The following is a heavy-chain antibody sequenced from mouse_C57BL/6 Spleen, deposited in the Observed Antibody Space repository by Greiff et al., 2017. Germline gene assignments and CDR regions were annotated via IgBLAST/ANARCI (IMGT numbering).Heavy chain of an antibody. CDR3: ARGEKGYDWGYYFDY. D-gene: IGHD2-2*01. CDR2: IYPGDGDT. J-gene: IGHJ2*01. CDR1: GYAFSSYW. V-gene: IGHV1-80*01. Sequence: QVQLQQSGAELVKPGASVKISCKASGYAFSSYWMNWVKQRPGKGLEWIGQIYPGDGDTNYNGKFKGKATLTADKSSSTAYMQLSSLTSEDSAVYFCARGEKGYDWGYYFDYWGQGTTLTVSS.